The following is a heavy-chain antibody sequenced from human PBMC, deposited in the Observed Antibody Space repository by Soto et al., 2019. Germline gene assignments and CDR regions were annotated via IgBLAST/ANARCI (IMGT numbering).Heavy chain of an antibody. CDR2: VYTDDST. J-gene: IGHJ4*01. V-gene: IGHV3-66*01. Sequence: GGSLRLSCAASGFSVTTYSMSWVRQAPGKGLEWVSVVYTDDSTAYADSLRGRFTISRDNSKNTVYLQMNSLRAEDTGVYYCAFDYWGHGTLVTVS. CDR1: GFSVTTYS. CDR3: AFDY.